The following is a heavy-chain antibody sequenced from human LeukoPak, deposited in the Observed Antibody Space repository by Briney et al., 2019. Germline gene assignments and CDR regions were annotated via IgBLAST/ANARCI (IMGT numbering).Heavy chain of an antibody. CDR1: GGTFSSYA. J-gene: IGHJ5*02. CDR2: IIPIFGTA. Sequence: SVKVSCKASGGTFSSYAISWVRQAPGQGLEWMGGIIPIFGTANYAQKVQGRVTMTTDTSTSTAYMELRSLRSDDTAVYYCARDYRLWSQSGRFDPWGQGTLVTVSS. D-gene: IGHD3-10*01. V-gene: IGHV1-69*05. CDR3: ARDYRLWSQSGRFDP.